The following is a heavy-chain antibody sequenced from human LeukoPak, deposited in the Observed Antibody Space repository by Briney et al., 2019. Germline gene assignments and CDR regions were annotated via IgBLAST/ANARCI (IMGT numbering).Heavy chain of an antibody. D-gene: IGHD2-15*01. CDR2: MNPNSGNT. CDR3: ARVPRSRASRGGYCNGGSCYQFDY. V-gene: IGHV1-8*01. CDR1: GYTFTSYD. J-gene: IGHJ4*02. Sequence: GASVKVSCKASGYTFTSYDINWVRQATGQGLEWMGWMNPNSGNTGYAQKFQGRVTMTRNTSISTAYMELSSLRSEDTAVYYCARVPRSRASRGGYCNGGSCYQFDYWGQGTLATVSS.